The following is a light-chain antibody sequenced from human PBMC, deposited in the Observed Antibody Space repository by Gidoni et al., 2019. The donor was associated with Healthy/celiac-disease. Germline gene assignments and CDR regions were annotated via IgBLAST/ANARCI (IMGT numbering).Light chain of an antibody. CDR2: KAS. CDR1: QSSSSW. CDR3: QQYNSYSPT. Sequence: DIQMTQSPSTLSASLGDRVTITCRASQSSSSWLAWYQQKPGKAPKPLIYKASSLESGIPSRFSGSGSGTEFTLTISSLQPDDFATYYCQQYNSYSPTFGQGTKVEIK. V-gene: IGKV1-5*03. J-gene: IGKJ1*01.